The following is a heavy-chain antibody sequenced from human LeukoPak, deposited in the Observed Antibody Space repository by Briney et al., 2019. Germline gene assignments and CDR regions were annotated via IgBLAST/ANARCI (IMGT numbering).Heavy chain of an antibody. CDR3: ARRYFDWLDAFDI. D-gene: IGHD3-9*01. CDR2: IYYSGST. CDR1: GGSISSYY. J-gene: IGHJ3*02. Sequence: KPSETLSLTCTVSGGSISSYYWSWIRQPPGKGLEWIGYIYYSGSTNYNPSLKSRVTISVDTSKNQFSLKLSSVTAADTAVYYCARRYFDWLDAFDIWGQGTMVTVSS. V-gene: IGHV4-59*01.